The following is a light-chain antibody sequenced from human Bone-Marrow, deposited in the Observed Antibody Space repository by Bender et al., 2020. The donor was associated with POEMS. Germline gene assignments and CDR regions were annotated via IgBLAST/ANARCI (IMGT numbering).Light chain of an antibody. V-gene: IGLV1-40*01. Sequence: QSVLTQPPSVSGAPGQRVTISCTGSTSNIGAGYGVHWYQQLPGTAPKRLIYDNTNRPSGVPDRFSGSKSGTSASLAISGLQPEDEADYYCAVWDGRLSAMVFGGGTKVTVL. J-gene: IGLJ3*02. CDR1: TSNIGAGYG. CDR3: AVWDGRLSAMV. CDR2: DNT.